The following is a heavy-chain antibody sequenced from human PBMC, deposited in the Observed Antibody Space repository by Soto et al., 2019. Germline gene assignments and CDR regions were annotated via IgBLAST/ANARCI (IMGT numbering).Heavy chain of an antibody. J-gene: IGHJ5*02. Sequence: QVQLVKSGAEGKKPGASVKVSCTTSGYTFTTYDINWVRQATGQGFEWMGWMNPNSGNTGYAQKFQGRVTMTRDTSISTAYMELSSLRSEDTAVYYCVRNLNGFDPWGQGTLFTVSS. CDR3: VRNLNGFDP. CDR1: GYTFTTYD. V-gene: IGHV1-8*02. CDR2: MNPNSGNT.